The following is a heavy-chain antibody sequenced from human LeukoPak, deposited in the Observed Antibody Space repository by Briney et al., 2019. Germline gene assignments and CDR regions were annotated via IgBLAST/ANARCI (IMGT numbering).Heavy chain of an antibody. CDR2: IYYSGST. Sequence: PSETLSLTCTVSGGSISSYYWRWIRQPPGKGLVWIGYIYYSGSTNYKPSLKSRVTISVDTSKNKFSLKVSSVTAAGTAVYYCARGGIAAQRYFQHWGQGTLVTVSS. D-gene: IGHD6-6*01. CDR1: GGSISSYY. V-gene: IGHV4-59*01. CDR3: ARGGIAAQRYFQH. J-gene: IGHJ1*01.